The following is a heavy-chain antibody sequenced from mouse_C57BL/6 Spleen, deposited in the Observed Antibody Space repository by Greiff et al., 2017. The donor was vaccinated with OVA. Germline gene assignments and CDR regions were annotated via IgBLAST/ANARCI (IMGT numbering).Heavy chain of an antibody. J-gene: IGHJ1*03. CDR3: ARQNFTTVVANWYFDV. V-gene: IGHV5-15*01. CDR2: ISNLAYSI. Sequence: EVQLMESGGGLVQPGGSLKLSCAASGFTFSDYGMAWVRQAPRKGPEWVAFISNLAYSIYYADTVTGRFTISRENAKNTLYLEMSSLMSEDTAMYYCARQNFTTVVANWYFDVWGTGTTVTVSS. D-gene: IGHD1-1*01. CDR1: GFTFSDYG.